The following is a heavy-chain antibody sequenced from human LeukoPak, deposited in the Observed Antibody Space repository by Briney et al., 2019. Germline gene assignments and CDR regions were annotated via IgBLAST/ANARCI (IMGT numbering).Heavy chain of an antibody. CDR3: AREFCSGGSCRAAFDI. J-gene: IGHJ3*02. CDR1: GFTFSSYA. Sequence: GGSLRLSCAASGFTFSSYAMSWVRQAPGKGLEWVSAISGSGGSTYYADSVKGRFTISRDNSKNTLYLQMNSLRAEDTAVYYCAREFCSGGSCRAAFDIWGQGTMVTVSS. D-gene: IGHD2-15*01. V-gene: IGHV3-23*01. CDR2: ISGSGGST.